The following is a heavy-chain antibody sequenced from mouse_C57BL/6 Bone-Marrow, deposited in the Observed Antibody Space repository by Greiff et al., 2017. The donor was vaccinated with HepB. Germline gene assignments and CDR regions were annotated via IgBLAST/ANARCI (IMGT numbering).Heavy chain of an antibody. CDR1: GFTFSSYA. V-gene: IGHV5-9-1*02. J-gene: IGHJ1*03. CDR2: ISSGGDYI. D-gene: IGHD1-1*01. Sequence: DVKLQESGEGLVKPGGSLKLSCAASGFTFSSYAMSWVRQTPEKRLEWVAYISSGGDYIYYADTVKGRFTISRDNARNTLYLQMSSLKSEDTAMYYCTRAHYYGSSYWYFDVWGTGTTVTVSS. CDR3: TRAHYYGSSYWYFDV.